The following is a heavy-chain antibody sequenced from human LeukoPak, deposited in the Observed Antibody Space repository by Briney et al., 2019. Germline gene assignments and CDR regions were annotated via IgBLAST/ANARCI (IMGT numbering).Heavy chain of an antibody. V-gene: IGHV3-30-3*01. CDR3: ASPYYYDSSGYYYDY. D-gene: IGHD3-22*01. Sequence: GGSLRLSCAASGFTFSSYAMHWVRQAPGKGLEWVVVISYDGSNKYYADSVKGRFTISRDNSKNTLYLQMNSLRAEDTAVYYCASPYYYDSSGYYYDYWGQGTLVTVSS. CDR2: ISYDGSNK. J-gene: IGHJ4*02. CDR1: GFTFSSYA.